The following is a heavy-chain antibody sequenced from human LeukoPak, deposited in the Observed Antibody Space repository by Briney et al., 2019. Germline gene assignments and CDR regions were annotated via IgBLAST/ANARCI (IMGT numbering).Heavy chain of an antibody. D-gene: IGHD5-18*01. J-gene: IGHJ3*02. Sequence: PSETLSLTCTVSGGSISSSSYYWGWIRQPPGKGLEWIGSIYYSGSTYYNPSLKSRVTISADTSKNQFSLKLSSVTAADTAVYYCARPWRRGYHDAFDIWGQGTMVTVSS. CDR2: IYYSGST. CDR1: GGSISSSSYY. V-gene: IGHV4-39*01. CDR3: ARPWRRGYHDAFDI.